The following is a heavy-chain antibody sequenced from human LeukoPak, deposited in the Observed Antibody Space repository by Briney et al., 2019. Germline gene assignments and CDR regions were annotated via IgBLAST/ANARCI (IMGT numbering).Heavy chain of an antibody. CDR3: ARGSRKHVDYSGYYSY. CDR2: ISSNGDTT. D-gene: IGHD3-22*01. V-gene: IGHV3-64*01. Sequence: GASLRLSCAASGFTFSSYSMNWVRQAPGKGLEYVSSISSNGDTTYYANSVKGRFTISRDNSKNTLYLQMGSLRIEDMAVYYCARGSRKHVDYSGYYSYWGQGTLLTVSS. CDR1: GFTFSSYS. J-gene: IGHJ4*02.